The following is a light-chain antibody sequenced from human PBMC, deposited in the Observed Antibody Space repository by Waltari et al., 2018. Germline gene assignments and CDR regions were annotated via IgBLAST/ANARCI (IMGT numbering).Light chain of an antibody. CDR2: SSS. CDR3: QQSYSAPLA. Sequence: DTLMTQSPSSLSASVGDIVPIPCRASQAISTYVNWYQQTPAMAPKLLIFSSSTLHRGVSSRFSGSGSGTEFTLTISNLQPDDFATYYCQQSYSAPLAFGGGTKLDI. J-gene: IGKJ4*01. CDR1: QAISTY. V-gene: IGKV1-39*01.